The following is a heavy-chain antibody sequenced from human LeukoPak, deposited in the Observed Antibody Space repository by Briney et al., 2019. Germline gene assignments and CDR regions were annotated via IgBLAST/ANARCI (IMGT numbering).Heavy chain of an antibody. Sequence: GGSLRLSCAASGFTFDDYAMHWVRQVPGRGLEWVSLISWDGDSTYYADSVKGRFTISRDNSKNSLYLQMNSLRAEDTALYYCAKGNWGRRFDALDIWGQGTMVTVSS. D-gene: IGHD7-27*01. CDR2: ISWDGDST. CDR1: GFTFDDYA. V-gene: IGHV3-43D*04. CDR3: AKGNWGRRFDALDI. J-gene: IGHJ3*02.